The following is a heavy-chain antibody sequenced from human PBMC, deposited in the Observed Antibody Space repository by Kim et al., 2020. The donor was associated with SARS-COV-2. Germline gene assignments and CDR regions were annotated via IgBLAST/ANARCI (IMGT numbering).Heavy chain of an antibody. V-gene: IGHV3-23*01. CDR3: AKDGTM. D-gene: IGHD3-10*01. CDR2: SGGMT. Sequence: SGGMTYYADSVKGRFTISRDNSKNTLFLQMNSLRAEDTAVYYCAKDGTMWGQGTLVTVSS. J-gene: IGHJ4*02.